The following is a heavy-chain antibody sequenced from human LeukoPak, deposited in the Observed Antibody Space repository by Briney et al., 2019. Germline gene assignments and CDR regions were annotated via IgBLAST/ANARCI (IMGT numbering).Heavy chain of an antibody. CDR2: INPNSGGT. D-gene: IGHD6-19*01. CDR1: GYTFTSYG. V-gene: IGHV1-2*04. CDR3: AREGGYSSGFDC. Sequence: ASVKVSCKASGYTFTSYGISWVRQAPGQGLEWMGWINPNSGGTNYAQKFQGWVTMTRDTSISTAYMELSRLRSDGTAVYYCAREGGYSSGFDCWGQGTLVTVSS. J-gene: IGHJ4*02.